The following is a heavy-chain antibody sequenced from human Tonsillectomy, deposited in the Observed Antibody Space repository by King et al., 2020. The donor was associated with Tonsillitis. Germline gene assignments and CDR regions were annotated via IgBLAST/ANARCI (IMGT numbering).Heavy chain of an antibody. V-gene: IGHV3-23*04. J-gene: IGHJ6*03. CDR1: GFIFSSYA. Sequence: VQLVESGGGLVQPGGSLRLSCAASGFIFSSYAMSWVRQAPGKGLEWVSGISGSGGSTYYADSVKGRFTISRDNSKNTLYLQMNSLRAEDTAVYYFAKMKLKYYYHTDKYSCYYMDVWGKGTTGIVSS. CDR2: ISGSGGST. D-gene: IGHD2/OR15-2a*01. CDR3: AKMKLKYYYHTDKYSCYYMDV.